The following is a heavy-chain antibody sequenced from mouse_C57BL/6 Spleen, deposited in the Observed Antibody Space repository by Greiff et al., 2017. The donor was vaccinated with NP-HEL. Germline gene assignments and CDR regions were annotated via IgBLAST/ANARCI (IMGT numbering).Heavy chain of an antibody. CDR1: GYSITSGYY. Sequence: ESGPGLVKPSQSLSLTCSVTGYSITSGYYWNWIRQFPGNKLEWMGYISYDGSNNYNPSLKNRISITRDTSKNQFFLKLNSVTTEDTATYYCARDSGSSPYYYAMDYWGQGTSVTVSS. CDR3: ARDSGSSPYYYAMDY. J-gene: IGHJ4*01. D-gene: IGHD1-1*01. CDR2: ISYDGSN. V-gene: IGHV3-6*01.